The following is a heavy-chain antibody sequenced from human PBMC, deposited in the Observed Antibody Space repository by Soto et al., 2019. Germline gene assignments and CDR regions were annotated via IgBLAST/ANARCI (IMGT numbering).Heavy chain of an antibody. CDR3: ARGGRDVYNSASPLDI. D-gene: IGHD3-10*01. J-gene: IGHJ3*02. CDR2: IIPTLGTS. CDR1: GFTFNSYS. Sequence: QVQLVQSGADVKRPGSSVKVSCKSSGFTFNSYSITWVRQAPGLGLEWLGRIIPTLGTSNFALRFQDRVTLTSDRSRTTAFMELNSLTSEDTAVYYCARGGRDVYNSASPLDIWGQGTLVTVSS. V-gene: IGHV1-69*08.